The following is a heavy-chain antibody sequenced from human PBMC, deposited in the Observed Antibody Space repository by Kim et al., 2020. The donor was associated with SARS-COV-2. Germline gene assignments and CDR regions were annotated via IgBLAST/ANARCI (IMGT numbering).Heavy chain of an antibody. D-gene: IGHD3-9*01. V-gene: IGHV1-69*13. CDR3: ARVGLFDILTGYYRRNGYYGMDV. CDR1: GGTFSSYA. Sequence: SVKVSCKASGGTFSSYAISWVRQAPGQGLEWMGGIIPIFGTANYAQKFQGRVTITADESTSTAFMELSSLRSEDTAVYYCARVGLFDILTGYYRRNGYYGMDVWGQGTTVTVSS. J-gene: IGHJ6*02. CDR2: IIPIFGTA.